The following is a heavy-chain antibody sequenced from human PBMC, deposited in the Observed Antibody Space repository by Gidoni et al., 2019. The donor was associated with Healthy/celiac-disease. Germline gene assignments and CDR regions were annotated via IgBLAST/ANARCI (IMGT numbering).Heavy chain of an antibody. CDR3: AKFGVEQPSFDY. CDR2: ISGSGGST. CDR1: GFTFSSYA. J-gene: IGHJ4*02. D-gene: IGHD3-10*01. Sequence: EVQLLESGGGLVQPGWSLSLSCAASGFTFSSYAISWVRQAPGKGLEWVSAISGSGGSTYYADSVKGRFTISRDNSKNTLYLQMNSLRAEDTAVYYCAKFGVEQPSFDYWGQGTLVTVSS. V-gene: IGHV3-23*01.